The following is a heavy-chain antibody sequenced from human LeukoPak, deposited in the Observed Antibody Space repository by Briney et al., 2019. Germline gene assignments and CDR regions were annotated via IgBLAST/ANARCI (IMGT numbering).Heavy chain of an antibody. CDR1: GYSISSGYY. J-gene: IGHJ6*03. CDR2: IYHSGST. D-gene: IGHD2-15*01. CDR3: ARLHIVVVVAATPYYYYYMDV. V-gene: IGHV4-38-2*02. Sequence: SETLSLTCTVSGYSISSGYYWGWIRQPPGKGLEWIGSIYHSGSTYYNPSLKGRVTISVDTSKNQFSLKLSSVTAADTAVYYCARLHIVVVVAATPYYYYYMDVWGKGTTVTISS.